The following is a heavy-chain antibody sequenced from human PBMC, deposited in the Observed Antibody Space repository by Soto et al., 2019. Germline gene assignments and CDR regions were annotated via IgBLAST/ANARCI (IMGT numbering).Heavy chain of an antibody. Sequence: QVQLVQSGAEVREPGASVKVSCKASGYTFTHYHVYWVRQAPGRGLEWLGMINPSGGSTTYAQNLQGRVTMTMDTSTNTVYLELSSLRSEDTAVYYCAREAINSSGYSRYFQHWGQGTLVTVSS. J-gene: IGHJ1*01. CDR3: AREAINSSGYSRYFQH. V-gene: IGHV1-46*01. D-gene: IGHD3-22*01. CDR2: INPSGGST. CDR1: GYTFTHYH.